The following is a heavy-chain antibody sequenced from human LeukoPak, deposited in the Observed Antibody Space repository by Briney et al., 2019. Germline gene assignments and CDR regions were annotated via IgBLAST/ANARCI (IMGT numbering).Heavy chain of an antibody. Sequence: SETLSLTCDISGTAISSYFWTWIRQSPTKGLEWIGYFYHNGGTSYNPSLRSRVTISVDSSQKRLSLQVTSMTAADTAIYYCAGGRMGRYYDHWGQGTLVAVST. CDR1: GTAISSYF. J-gene: IGHJ4*02. D-gene: IGHD1-26*01. V-gene: IGHV4-59*08. CDR2: FYHNGGT. CDR3: AGGRMGRYYDH.